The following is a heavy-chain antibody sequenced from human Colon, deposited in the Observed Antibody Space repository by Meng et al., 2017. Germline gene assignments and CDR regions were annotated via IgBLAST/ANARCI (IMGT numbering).Heavy chain of an antibody. CDR3: ARRAPLWFGELASFDS. Sequence: QVQLQESGPGLVKPSQTLSLTCTVSGASISSEAFYWGWIRQHPGKGLEWIGYMHYSGIANYNPSLNSRIAISVDTSKNHFSLKLNSVTAADTAVYFCARRAPLWFGELASFDSWGQGTLVTVSS. J-gene: IGHJ4*02. CDR2: MHYSGIA. D-gene: IGHD3-10*01. V-gene: IGHV4-31*03. CDR1: GASISSEAFY.